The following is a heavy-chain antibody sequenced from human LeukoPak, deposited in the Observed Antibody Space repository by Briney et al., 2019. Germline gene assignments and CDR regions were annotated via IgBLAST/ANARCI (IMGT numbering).Heavy chain of an antibody. CDR1: GFTFTDHP. Sequence: GGSLRLPCVASGFTFTDHPMNWVRQAPGKGLEWISYIGGDGIAFYADSVKGRFTASKDDARKSMYLQMNSLRVEDTAVYYCAKDRANWAIDYWGQGTLVTVSS. CDR3: AKDRANWAIDY. V-gene: IGHV3-69-1*01. CDR2: IGGDGIA. J-gene: IGHJ4*02. D-gene: IGHD3-16*01.